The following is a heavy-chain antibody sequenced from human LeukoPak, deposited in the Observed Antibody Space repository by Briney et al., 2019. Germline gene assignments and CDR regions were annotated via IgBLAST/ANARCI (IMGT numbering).Heavy chain of an antibody. CDR2: IYTSGST. D-gene: IGHD3-3*01. Sequence: SETLSLTCTVSGGSISSYYWSWIRQPAGKGLEWIGRIYTSGSTNYNPSLKSRVTMSVDTSKNQFSLKLSSVTAADTAVYYCARDNSRFLEWVLYRWDWFDPWGRGPLVTVSS. V-gene: IGHV4-4*07. CDR3: ARDNSRFLEWVLYRWDWFDP. CDR1: GGSISSYY. J-gene: IGHJ5*02.